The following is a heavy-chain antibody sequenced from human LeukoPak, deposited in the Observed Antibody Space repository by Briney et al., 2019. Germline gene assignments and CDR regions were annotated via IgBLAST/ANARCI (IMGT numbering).Heavy chain of an antibody. CDR2: IYTSGST. CDR3: ARDPTYSSSWDWFDP. V-gene: IGHV4-4*07. CDR1: GGSISIYH. Sequence: PSETLSLTCTVSGGSISIYHWSWLRQPAGKGLEWIGRIYTSGSTNYNPSLKSRVTMSVDTSKNQFSLKLSSVTAADTAVYYCARDPTYSSSWDWFDPWGQGTLVTVSS. D-gene: IGHD6-13*01. J-gene: IGHJ5*02.